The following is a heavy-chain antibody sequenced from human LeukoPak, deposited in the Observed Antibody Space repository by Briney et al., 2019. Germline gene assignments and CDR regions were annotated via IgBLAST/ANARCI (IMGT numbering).Heavy chain of an antibody. CDR2: TYYSGST. J-gene: IGHJ4*02. CDR1: GGSIRRYY. CDR3: ACYSSPGGWGVFDY. D-gene: IGHD4-11*01. V-gene: IGHV4-59*08. Sequence: SETLSLTCTVSGGSIRRYYWSWIRQPPGKGLEWIGYTYYSGSTNYNPSLKSRVSISVDTSKNQFSLKLTSVTAADTAVYYCACYSSPGGWGVFDYWGQGTLVTVSS.